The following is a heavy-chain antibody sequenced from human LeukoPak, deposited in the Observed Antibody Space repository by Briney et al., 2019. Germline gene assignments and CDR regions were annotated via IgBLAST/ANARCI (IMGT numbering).Heavy chain of an antibody. J-gene: IGHJ4*02. D-gene: IGHD6-6*01. CDR3: ASRVSFSFDY. Sequence: GASVKVSCKASGYTFTSYQMHWARQAPGQGLEWMGIINPSGGSTIYAQEFQGRVTMTRDTSTSTVSMELSSLRYEDTAIYYCASRVSFSFDYWGQGTLVTVSS. V-gene: IGHV1-46*01. CDR2: INPSGGST. CDR1: GYTFTSYQ.